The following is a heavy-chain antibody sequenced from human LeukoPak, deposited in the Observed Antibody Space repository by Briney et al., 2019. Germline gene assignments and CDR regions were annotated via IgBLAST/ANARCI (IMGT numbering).Heavy chain of an antibody. V-gene: IGHV3-30*02. J-gene: IGHJ6*03. Sequence: GGSLRLSCAASGFTFSSYGIHWVRKAPGKGLEWVAFIRYDGTNKWYADSVKGRFTISRDNSKNTLYLQMNSLRVEDTAVYHCAKDRDYGDYPSAYYYYMDVWGKGTTVTVSS. CDR1: GFTFSSYG. CDR3: AKDRDYGDYPSAYYYYMDV. D-gene: IGHD4-17*01. CDR2: IRYDGTNK.